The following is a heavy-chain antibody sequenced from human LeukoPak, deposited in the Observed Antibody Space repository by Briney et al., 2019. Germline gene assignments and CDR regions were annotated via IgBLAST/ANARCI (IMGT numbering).Heavy chain of an antibody. CDR1: GFTFNDYA. Sequence: GRSLRLSCAVSGFTFNDYAIHWVRQAPGKGLEWVAVISYDGRDKYYADSGKGRFTTFRDNSKNTLSLQMNSLRAEDTAVYYCASMGYYYDSSGYYRYWGQGTLVTVSS. V-gene: IGHV3-30*04. D-gene: IGHD3-22*01. CDR3: ASMGYYYDSSGYYRY. J-gene: IGHJ4*02. CDR2: ISYDGRDK.